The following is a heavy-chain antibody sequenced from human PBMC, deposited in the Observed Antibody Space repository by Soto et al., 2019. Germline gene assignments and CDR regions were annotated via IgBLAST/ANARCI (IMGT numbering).Heavy chain of an antibody. CDR1: GGSISSYY. CDR3: ARYSSICPYYYRMDV. Sequence: QVQLQESGPGLVKPSETLSLTCTVSGGSISSYYWCWIRQPPGKGLEWIGYIYYSGSTNYNPSLKSRVTVSVDTSKNQFSLKLRTVTAADTDVYYCARYSSICPYYYRMDVWGQGTTVTVSS. CDR2: IYYSGST. V-gene: IGHV4-59*08. D-gene: IGHD6-13*01. J-gene: IGHJ6*02.